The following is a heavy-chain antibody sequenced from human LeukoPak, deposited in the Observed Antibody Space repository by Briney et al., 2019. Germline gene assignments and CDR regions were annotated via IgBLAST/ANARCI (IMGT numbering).Heavy chain of an antibody. CDR3: ANEGPELDGFR. CDR2: ISGSGGST. J-gene: IGHJ4*02. Sequence: GGSLRPSCEASGVTFSSYAMSWVRQAPGKGLEWVSAISGSGGSTYYADSVKGRFTISRDNSKNTLYLQMNSLRAEDTAVYYCANEGPELDGFRWGQGTLVTVSS. V-gene: IGHV3-23*01. CDR1: GVTFSSYA. D-gene: IGHD1-1*01.